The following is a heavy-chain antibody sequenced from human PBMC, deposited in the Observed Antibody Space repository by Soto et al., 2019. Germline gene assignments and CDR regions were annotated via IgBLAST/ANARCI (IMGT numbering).Heavy chain of an antibody. J-gene: IGHJ5*02. CDR1: GGSISSYY. CDR2: IYYSGST. Sequence: PSETLSLTCTVSGGSISSYYWSWIRQPPGKGLEWIGYIYYSGSTNYNPSLKSRVTISVDTSKNQFSLKLSSVTAADTAVYYCARAFRGYDTLTGYYGFDPWGQGTLVT. D-gene: IGHD3-9*01. V-gene: IGHV4-59*01. CDR3: ARAFRGYDTLTGYYGFDP.